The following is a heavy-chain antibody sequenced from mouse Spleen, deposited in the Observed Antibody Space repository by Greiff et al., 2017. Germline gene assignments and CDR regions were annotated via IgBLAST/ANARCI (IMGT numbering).Heavy chain of an antibody. D-gene: IGHD1-2*01. V-gene: IGHV1-39*01. CDR1: GYSFTDYN. CDR3: ARSGLLRLRENFDY. CDR2: INPNYGTT. Sequence: VQLQQSGPELVKPGASVKISCRASGYSFTDYNMNWVKQSNGKSLEWIGVINPNYGTTSYNQKFKGKATLTVDQSSSTAYMQLNSLTSEDSAVYYCARSGLLRLRENFDYWGQGTTLTVSS. J-gene: IGHJ2*01.